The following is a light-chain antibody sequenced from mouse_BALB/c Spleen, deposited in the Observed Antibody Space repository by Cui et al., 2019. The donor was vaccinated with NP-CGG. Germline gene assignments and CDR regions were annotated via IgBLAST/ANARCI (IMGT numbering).Light chain of an antibody. CDR2: GTN. CDR3: ALWYSNHWV. J-gene: IGLJ1*01. Sequence: QALATQESALTTAPGKTVIFTSRSSTAAVTTSNYANWVQEKPDHLFTGLIGGTNNRAPGVPARFSGSLIGDKAALTITGAQTEDEAVYFCALWYSNHWVFGGGTKLTVL. CDR1: TAAVTTSNY. V-gene: IGLV1*01.